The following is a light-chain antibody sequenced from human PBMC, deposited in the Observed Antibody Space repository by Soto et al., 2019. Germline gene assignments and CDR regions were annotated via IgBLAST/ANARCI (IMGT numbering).Light chain of an antibody. J-gene: IGKJ3*01. V-gene: IGKV1-8*01. Sequence: AIRMTQSPSSFSASTGDRVTITCRASQGISSYLAWYQQKPGKAPKRLIYAASTLQSGVPSRFRGSGSGTDFTLTISCLQSEDFATYYCQQYYSYPFTFGPGTKVDIK. CDR1: QGISSY. CDR2: AAS. CDR3: QQYYSYPFT.